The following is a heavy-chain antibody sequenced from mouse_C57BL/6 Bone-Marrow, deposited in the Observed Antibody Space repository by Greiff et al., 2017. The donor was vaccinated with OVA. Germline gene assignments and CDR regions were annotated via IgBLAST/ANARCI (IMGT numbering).Heavy chain of an antibody. CDR1: GYTFTSYW. CDR3: ARRDYYGSSYRFAY. D-gene: IGHD1-1*01. Sequence: QVQLQQPGAELVKPGASVKLSCKASGYTFTSYWMHWVKQRPGQGLEWIGMIHPNSGSTNYNEKFKSKATLTVDKSSSTAYMQLSSLTSEDSAVYYCARRDYYGSSYRFAYWGQGTLVTVSA. CDR2: IHPNSGST. V-gene: IGHV1-64*01. J-gene: IGHJ3*01.